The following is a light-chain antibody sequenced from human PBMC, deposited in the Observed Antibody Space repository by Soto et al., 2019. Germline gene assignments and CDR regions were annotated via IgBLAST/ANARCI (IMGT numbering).Light chain of an antibody. V-gene: IGKV2-28*01. J-gene: IGKJ4*01. Sequence: DIVMTPSPLSLSVTPGEPASISCRSSQSLLHSNGYNYLDWYLQKPGQSPQLLIYLGSNRASGVPDRFSGSGSGPDFTLKISRVEAEDVGVYYCMPALHTLTFGGGTNVEIK. CDR1: QSLLHSNGYNY. CDR3: MPALHTLT. CDR2: LGS.